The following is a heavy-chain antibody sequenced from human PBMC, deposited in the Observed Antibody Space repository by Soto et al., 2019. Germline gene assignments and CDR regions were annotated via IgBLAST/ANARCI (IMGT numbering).Heavy chain of an antibody. CDR3: ARYRFSGSKWSKFDF. Sequence: TLSLTCTVSGVTISRGAYYWSWIRQPPGKGLEWIGNIYYSGSTYYSPSLKSRVAISLDTSKNQFSLRLSSVTAADTAVYYCARYRFSGSKWSKFDFWGQGTLVTVSS. D-gene: IGHD6-13*01. CDR2: IYYSGST. CDR1: GVTISRGAYY. V-gene: IGHV4-31*03. J-gene: IGHJ4*02.